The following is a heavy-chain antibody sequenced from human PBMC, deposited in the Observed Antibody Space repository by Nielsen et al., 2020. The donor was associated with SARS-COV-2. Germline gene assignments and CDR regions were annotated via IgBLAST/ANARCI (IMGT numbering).Heavy chain of an antibody. J-gene: IGHJ4*01. CDR2: IDWNGDQ. V-gene: IGHV2-70*04. D-gene: IGHD2-21*01. CDR3: ARVRLSGDTWTPMAVFDY. CDR1: GFSLSTNGLG. Sequence: SGPTLVKPTQTLTLTCTFSGFSLSTNGLGVSWVRQPPGKTLEWLARIDWNGDQFYSTSLESRLTISKDTSRSQVVLRMTNMDPVDTGTYFCARVRLSGDTWTPMAVFDYWGQGAQVTVSS.